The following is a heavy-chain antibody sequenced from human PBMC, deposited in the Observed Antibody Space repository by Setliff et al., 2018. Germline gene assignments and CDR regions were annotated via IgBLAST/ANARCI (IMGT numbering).Heavy chain of an antibody. CDR2: IDHRGST. V-gene: IGHV4-34*01. CDR1: DGSFNGYY. CDR3: ARPSLVQGGPWFDP. Sequence: LSLTCAVYDGSFNGYYWSWIRQPPGKGLEWIGEIDHRGSTNYNPSLKSRVTISVDTSKNQVSLKLNSVTAADTAVYYCARPSLVQGGPWFDPWGQGTLVTVSS. D-gene: IGHD3-10*01. J-gene: IGHJ5*02.